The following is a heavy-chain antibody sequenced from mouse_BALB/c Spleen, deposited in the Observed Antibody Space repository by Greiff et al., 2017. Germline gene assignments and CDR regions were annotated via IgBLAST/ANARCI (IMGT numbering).Heavy chain of an antibody. V-gene: IGHV1-84*02. J-gene: IGHJ1*01. D-gene: IGHD1-1*01. CDR2: IYPGSGNT. CDR1: GYTFTDYY. Sequence: QVQLKESGPELVKPGASVKISCKASGYTFTDYYINWVKQKPGQGLEWIGWIYPGSGNTKYNEKFKGKATLTVDTSSSTAYMQLSSLTSEDTAVYFCARSPTVVAPYWYFDVWGAGTTVTVSS. CDR3: ARSPTVVAPYWYFDV.